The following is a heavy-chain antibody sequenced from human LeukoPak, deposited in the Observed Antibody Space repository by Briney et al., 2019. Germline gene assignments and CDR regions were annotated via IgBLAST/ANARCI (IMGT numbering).Heavy chain of an antibody. J-gene: IGHJ4*01. V-gene: IGHV3-48*03. D-gene: IGHD6-13*01. CDR3: ARHNGSWGLDY. Sequence: GGSLRIYSVASGFTFSSYDMDWVRQAPRKGLEWLSYISGSGNNIFYVNSLKVPFTISRDNAKNSLYLQLTSLRAEDTRVYSCARHNGSWGLDYWGQGTLVTVPS. CDR2: ISGSGNNI. CDR1: GFTFSSYD.